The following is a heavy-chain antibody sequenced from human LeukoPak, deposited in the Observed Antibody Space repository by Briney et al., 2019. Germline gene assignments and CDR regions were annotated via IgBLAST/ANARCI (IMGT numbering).Heavy chain of an antibody. V-gene: IGHV4-30-2*01. J-gene: IGHJ5*02. CDR1: GGSISGGGYY. Sequence: SETLSLTCTVSGGSISGGGYYWSWIRQPPGKGLECIGYIYHSGSTYYNPSLKSRVTISVDRSKNQFSLKLTSVTAADTAVYYCARFTATDTSWFDPWGQGTLVTVSS. CDR2: IYHSGST. D-gene: IGHD4-17*01. CDR3: ARFTATDTSWFDP.